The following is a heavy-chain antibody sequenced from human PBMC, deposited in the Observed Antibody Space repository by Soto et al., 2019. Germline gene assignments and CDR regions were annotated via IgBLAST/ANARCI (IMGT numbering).Heavy chain of an antibody. Sequence: QAQVVQSGAEVRKPGSSVKLSCKASEGTFNSYAIAWVRQAPGQGLEWMGGIIPYYNTLNYAQKFQDRVTITAVDSTKTDYMELSSLRSDDTAVYFCASGASRWYPYFFDSWVQGTLVTVSS. D-gene: IGHD6-13*01. CDR2: IIPYYNTL. J-gene: IGHJ4*02. V-gene: IGHV1-69*01. CDR1: EGTFNSYA. CDR3: ASGASRWYPYFFDS.